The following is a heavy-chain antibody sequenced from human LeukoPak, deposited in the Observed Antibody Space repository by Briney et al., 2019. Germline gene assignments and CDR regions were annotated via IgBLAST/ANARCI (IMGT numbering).Heavy chain of an antibody. CDR1: GGSISSGDYY. Sequence: PSETLSLTCTVSGGSISSGDYYWSWISQPPGKGLEWIGYIYYSGSTYYNPSLKSRVTISVDTSKNQFSLKLSSVTAADTAVYYCARVVPAALYFDYWGQGTLVTVSS. V-gene: IGHV4-30-4*08. J-gene: IGHJ4*02. CDR3: ARVVPAALYFDY. CDR2: IYYSGST. D-gene: IGHD2-2*01.